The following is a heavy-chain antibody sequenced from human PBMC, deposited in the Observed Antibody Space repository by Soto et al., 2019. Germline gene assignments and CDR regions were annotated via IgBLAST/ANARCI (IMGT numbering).Heavy chain of an antibody. CDR1: GFTFSSYA. CDR3: AIGAREGRGSSWYMDY. CDR2: ISYDGSNK. Sequence: QVQLVESGGGVVQPGRSLRLSCAASGFTFSSYAMHWVRQAPGKGLEWVAVISYDGSNKYYADSVKGRFTISRDNSKNTLYLQMNRLRAEDTAVYYCAIGAREGRGSSWYMDYWGQGTLVTVSS. D-gene: IGHD6-13*01. J-gene: IGHJ4*02. V-gene: IGHV3-30-3*01.